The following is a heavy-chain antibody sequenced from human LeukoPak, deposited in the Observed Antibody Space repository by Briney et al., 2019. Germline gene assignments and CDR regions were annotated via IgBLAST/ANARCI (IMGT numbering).Heavy chain of an antibody. CDR3: ARGRYSSSPIYYYYYGMDV. J-gene: IGHJ6*02. Sequence: SETLSLTCAVYGGSFSGYYWSWLRQPPGKGLEWIGEINHSGSTNYNPSLKSRVTISVDTSKNQFSLKLSSVTAADTTVYYCARGRYSSSPIYYYYYGMDVWGQGTTVTVSS. CDR2: INHSGST. D-gene: IGHD6-6*01. CDR1: GGSFSGYY. V-gene: IGHV4-34*01.